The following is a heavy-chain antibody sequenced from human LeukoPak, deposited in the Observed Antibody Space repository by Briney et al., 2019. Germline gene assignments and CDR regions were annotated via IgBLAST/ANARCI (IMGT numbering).Heavy chain of an antibody. CDR3: ARAWCGEGHFDY. CDR1: GFTFSSYE. D-gene: IGHD2-8*01. J-gene: IGHJ4*02. CDR2: ISSGGSTI. V-gene: IGHV3-48*03. Sequence: GGSLRLSCAASGFTFSSYEMNWVRQAPGRGLEWVSYISSGGSTIYYADSVRGRFTISRDNAKNSLYLQMNSLRAEDTAVYYYARAWCGEGHFDYWGQGTLVTVSS.